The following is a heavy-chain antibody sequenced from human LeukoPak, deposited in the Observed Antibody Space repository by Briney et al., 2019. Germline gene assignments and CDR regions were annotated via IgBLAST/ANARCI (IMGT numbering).Heavy chain of an antibody. J-gene: IGHJ5*02. CDR3: ARDFVVVVAATPGRNWFDP. Sequence: SETLSLTCTVSGYSISSGYYWGWIRPPPGKGLEWIGTIYHSGSTYYNPSLKSRVTISVDTSKNQFSLKLSSVTAADTAVYYCARDFVVVVAATPGRNWFDPWGQGTLVTVSS. D-gene: IGHD2-15*01. CDR1: GYSISSGYY. CDR2: IYHSGST. V-gene: IGHV4-38-2*02.